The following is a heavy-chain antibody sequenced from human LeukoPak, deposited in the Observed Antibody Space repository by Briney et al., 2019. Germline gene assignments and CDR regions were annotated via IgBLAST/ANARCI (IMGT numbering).Heavy chain of an antibody. J-gene: IGHJ4*02. CDR1: GFTFSSYS. V-gene: IGHV3-21*01. CDR3: VSLAGDFWSGYYSNY. D-gene: IGHD3-3*01. CDR2: IGSSSSYI. Sequence: GGSLRLSCAASGFTFSSYSMNWVRQAPGKGLEWVSSIGSSSSYIYYADSVKGRFTISRDNAKNSLYLQMNSLRAEDTAVYYCVSLAGDFWSGYYSNYWGQGTLVTVSS.